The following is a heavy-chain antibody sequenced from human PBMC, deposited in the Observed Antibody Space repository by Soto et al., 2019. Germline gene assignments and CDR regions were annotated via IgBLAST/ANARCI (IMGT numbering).Heavy chain of an antibody. J-gene: IGHJ6*02. CDR2: IYYNGST. CDR3: ARDRLSYSGYDWGYYYYGMDV. Sequence: LSLTCTVSGGSISSGGYYWSWIRQHPGKGLEWIGYIYYNGSTYYNPSLKSRVTISVDTSKNQFSLKLSSVTAADTAVYYCARDRLSYSGYDWGYYYYGMDVCGQGTTVTVS. D-gene: IGHD5-12*01. V-gene: IGHV4-31*03. CDR1: GGSISSGGYY.